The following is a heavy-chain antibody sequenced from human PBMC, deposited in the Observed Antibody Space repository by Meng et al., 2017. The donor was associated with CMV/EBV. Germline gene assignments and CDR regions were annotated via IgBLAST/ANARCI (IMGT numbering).Heavy chain of an antibody. CDR2: INTNTGNP. Sequence: ASVKVSCKASGYTFTSYAMNWVRQAPGQGLEWMGWINTNTGNPTYAQGFTGRFVFSLDTSVSTAYLQICSLKAEDTAVYYCAREGGYSGYERSRGMDVWGQGTTVTVSS. J-gene: IGHJ6*02. D-gene: IGHD5-12*01. CDR1: GYTFTSYA. V-gene: IGHV7-4-1*01. CDR3: AREGGYSGYERSRGMDV.